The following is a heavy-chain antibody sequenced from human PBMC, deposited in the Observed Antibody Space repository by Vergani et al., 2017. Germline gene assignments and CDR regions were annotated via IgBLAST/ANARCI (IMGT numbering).Heavy chain of an antibody. CDR1: GFTFSSYS. J-gene: IGHJ1*01. CDR3: AKASAALGGYFQH. CDR2: ISGSGGST. V-gene: IGHV3-23*04. D-gene: IGHD2-2*01. Sequence: EVQLVESGGGLVKPGGSLRLSCAASGFTFSSYSMNWVRQAPGKGLEWVSAISGSGGSTYYADSVKGRFTISRDNSKNTLYLQMNSLRAEDTAVYYCAKASAALGGYFQHWGQGTLVTVSS.